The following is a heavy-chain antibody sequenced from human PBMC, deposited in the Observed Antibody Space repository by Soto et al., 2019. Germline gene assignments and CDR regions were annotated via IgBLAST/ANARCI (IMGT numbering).Heavy chain of an antibody. D-gene: IGHD3-10*01. CDR3: TRLISAAQDY. V-gene: IGHV3-73*01. CDR1: GFVFKDSS. Sequence: EVLLVESGEGVVQPGGSLKLSCAASGFVFKDSSIHWVRQASGKGLEWVGRIRDRAYNYATAYTASVKGRFTVSRDDSNNTAYLQMDSLKTEDTAIYYCTRLISAAQDYWGQGTLVRLL. CDR2: IRDRAYNYAT. J-gene: IGHJ4*02.